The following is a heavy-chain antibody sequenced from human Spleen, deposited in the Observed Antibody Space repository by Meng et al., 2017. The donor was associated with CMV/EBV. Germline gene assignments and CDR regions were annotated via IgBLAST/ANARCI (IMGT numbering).Heavy chain of an antibody. CDR1: GYTFTSYD. Sequence: KASGYTFTSYDINWVRQATGQGLEWMGWMNPNSGNTGYAQKFQGRVTMTRNTSISTAYMELSSLRSEDTAVYYCARKTDTGGWNFHHWGQGTLVTVSS. CDR3: ARKTDTGGWNFHH. V-gene: IGHV1-8*01. CDR2: MNPNSGNT. D-gene: IGHD3-16*01. J-gene: IGHJ1*01.